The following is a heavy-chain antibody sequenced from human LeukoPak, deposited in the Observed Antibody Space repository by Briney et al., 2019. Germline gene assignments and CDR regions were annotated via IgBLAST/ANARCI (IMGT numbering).Heavy chain of an antibody. Sequence: GGSLRLSCAASGFTFSSYAMSWVRQAPGKGLEWVSAISGSDGSTYYADSVKGRFTISRDNSKNTLYLQMNSLRAEDTAVYYCATRHIVVVTNAFDIWGQGTMVTVSS. V-gene: IGHV3-23*01. CDR2: ISGSDGST. D-gene: IGHD2-21*02. CDR1: GFTFSSYA. J-gene: IGHJ3*02. CDR3: ATRHIVVVTNAFDI.